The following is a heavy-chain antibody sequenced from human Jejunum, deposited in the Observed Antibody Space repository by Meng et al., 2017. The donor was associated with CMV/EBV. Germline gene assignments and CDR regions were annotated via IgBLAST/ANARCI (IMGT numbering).Heavy chain of an antibody. Sequence: NGVRQAPGQGREWMGWMNPNNGKTGYAQKFQGRFTMTWNTSISTAYMELSSLRSEDTAIYYCASHQQFCSGGSCYSLGYYYGMDVWGQGTTGTVSS. D-gene: IGHD2-15*01. CDR2: MNPNNGKT. J-gene: IGHJ6*02. V-gene: IGHV1-8*01. CDR3: ASHQQFCSGGSCYSLGYYYGMDV.